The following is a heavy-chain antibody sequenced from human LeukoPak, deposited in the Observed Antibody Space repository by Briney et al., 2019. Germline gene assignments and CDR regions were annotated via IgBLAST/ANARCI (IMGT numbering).Heavy chain of an antibody. CDR3: ARITGYCSGCSCYRPGGRNGVRAFDI. CDR1: GYSFTSYW. V-gene: IGHV5-51*01. D-gene: IGHD2-15*01. Sequence: GESLKISCKGSGYSFTSYWIGWVRQMPGKGLEWMGIIYPGDSDTRYSPSFQGQVTISADKSISTAYLQWGSLKASDTAMYYCARITGYCSGCSCYRPGGRNGVRAFDIWGQGTMVTVSS. J-gene: IGHJ3*02. CDR2: IYPGDSDT.